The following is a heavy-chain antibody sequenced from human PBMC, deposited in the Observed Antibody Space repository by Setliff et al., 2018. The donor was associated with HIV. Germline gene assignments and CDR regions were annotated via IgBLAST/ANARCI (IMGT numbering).Heavy chain of an antibody. D-gene: IGHD3-22*01. CDR3: AAGLHYYDSTGYPLTFDY. V-gene: IGHV4-39*01. Sequence: SETLSLTCSVSGGSVSSGSYYWGWIRQPPGKGLEWIGTLYFTGSTYYNPSLKSRVTISVDTSKNQLSLKLSSVTAADTAVYYCAAGLHYYDSTGYPLTFDYWGQGALVTVSS. CDR2: LYFTGST. J-gene: IGHJ4*02. CDR1: GGSVSSGSYY.